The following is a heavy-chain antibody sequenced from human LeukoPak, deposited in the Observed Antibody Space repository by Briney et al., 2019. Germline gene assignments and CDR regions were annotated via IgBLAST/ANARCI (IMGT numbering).Heavy chain of an antibody. J-gene: IGHJ4*02. CDR1: GFTFSSYA. CDR2: ISGGGGST. D-gene: IGHD1-26*01. Sequence: GGSLRLSCAASGFTFSSYAMNWVRQAPGKGLEWVSTISGGGGSTYYADSVKGRFTISRDNSKNTLYLQVNSLRAEDTAVYYCAKGGKWDVTPFDYWGQGTLVTVSS. CDR3: AKGGKWDVTPFDY. V-gene: IGHV3-23*01.